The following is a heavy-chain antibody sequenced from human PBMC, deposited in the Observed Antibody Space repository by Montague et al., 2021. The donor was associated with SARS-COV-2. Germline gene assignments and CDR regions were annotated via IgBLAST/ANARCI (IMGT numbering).Heavy chain of an antibody. J-gene: IGHJ6*03. D-gene: IGHD1-1*01. V-gene: IGHV4-59*01. CDR2: LYYSGSN. CDR1: GGSISSYY. Sequence: SETLSLTCTVSGGSISSYYWSWIRQPPGKGLEWIGYLYYSGSNNYDPSLKSRVTISVDTSKNQFSLKLNSVTAADTAVYYCARHPPGYRYFYYLHVWGKGTTFTVSS. CDR3: ARHPPGYRYFYYLHV.